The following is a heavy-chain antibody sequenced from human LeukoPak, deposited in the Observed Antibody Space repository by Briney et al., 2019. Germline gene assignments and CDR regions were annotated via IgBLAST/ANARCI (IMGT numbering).Heavy chain of an antibody. Sequence: SETLSLTXTVSGGSISSSSYYWGWIRQPPGKGLEWIGSIYYSGSTYYNPSLKSRVTISVDTSKNQFSLKLSSVTAADTAVYYCERHSDYGDYGYMDVWGKGTTVTVSS. V-gene: IGHV4-39*01. J-gene: IGHJ6*03. CDR1: GGSISSSSYY. CDR2: IYYSGST. CDR3: ERHSDYGDYGYMDV. D-gene: IGHD4-17*01.